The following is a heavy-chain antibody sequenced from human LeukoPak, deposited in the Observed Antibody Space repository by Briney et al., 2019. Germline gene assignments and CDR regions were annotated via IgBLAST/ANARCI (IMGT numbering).Heavy chain of an antibody. D-gene: IGHD4-17*01. V-gene: IGHV3-30*18. Sequence: QPGGSLRLSCAASGFTFSSYGMHWVRQAPGKGLEWVAVISYDGSNKYYADSVKGRFTISRDNSKNTLYLQMNSLRAEDTAVYYCAKVNGDYAFFDYWGQGTLVTVSS. J-gene: IGHJ4*02. CDR2: ISYDGSNK. CDR1: GFTFSSYG. CDR3: AKVNGDYAFFDY.